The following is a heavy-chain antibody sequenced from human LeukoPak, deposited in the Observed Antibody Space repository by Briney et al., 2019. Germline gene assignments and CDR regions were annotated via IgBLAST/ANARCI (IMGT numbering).Heavy chain of an antibody. Sequence: ASVKVSCKASGYTFTSYAISWVRQAPGQGLEWMGGIIPIFGTANYAQKFQGRVTITADKSTSTAYMELSSLRSEDTAVYYCARATLAYCGGDCYSPDYWGQGTLVTVSS. V-gene: IGHV1-69*06. J-gene: IGHJ4*02. CDR2: IIPIFGTA. D-gene: IGHD2-21*02. CDR3: ARATLAYCGGDCYSPDY. CDR1: GYTFTSYA.